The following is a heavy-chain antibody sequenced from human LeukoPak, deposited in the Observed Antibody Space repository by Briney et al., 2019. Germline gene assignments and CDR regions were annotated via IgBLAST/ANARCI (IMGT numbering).Heavy chain of an antibody. CDR3: ARREAAAGTWWFDP. D-gene: IGHD6-13*01. CDR2: IYPGDSDT. J-gene: IGHJ5*02. CDR1: GYSFTTYW. V-gene: IGHV5-51*01. Sequence: GESLKISCQGSGYSFTTYWIGWVRQMPGKGMEWMGNIYPGDSDTRYSPSFKSQVTISADKSISTAYLQWSSLKASDTAMYYCARREAAAGTWWFDPWGQGTLVTASS.